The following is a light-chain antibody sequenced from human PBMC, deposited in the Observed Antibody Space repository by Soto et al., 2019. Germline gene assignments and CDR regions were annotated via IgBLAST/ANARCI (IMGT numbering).Light chain of an antibody. J-gene: IGKJ2*01. CDR2: AAS. CDR1: QDISNY. V-gene: IGKV1-9*01. Sequence: DIQLTQSPSFLSASIRDRVTITCRASQDISNYLAWYQQKPSKAPKLLIYAASTLQNGVPSRFSGSGSVTEFTLTITSLQPEDFATYYCQQLNNYPRTFGQGTKLEI. CDR3: QQLNNYPRT.